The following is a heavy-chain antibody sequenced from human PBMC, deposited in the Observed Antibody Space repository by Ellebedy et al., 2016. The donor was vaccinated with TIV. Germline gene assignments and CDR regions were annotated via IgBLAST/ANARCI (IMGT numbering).Heavy chain of an antibody. J-gene: IGHJ4*02. CDR1: GFTFSSYG. Sequence: GGSLRLXXAASGFTFSSYGMHWVRQAPGKGLEWVAVIWYDGSNKYYADSVKGRFTISRDNSKNTLYLQMNSLRAEDTAVYYCARWGYSSSWSPFDYWGQGTLVTVSS. CDR2: IWYDGSNK. CDR3: ARWGYSSSWSPFDY. V-gene: IGHV3-33*01. D-gene: IGHD6-13*01.